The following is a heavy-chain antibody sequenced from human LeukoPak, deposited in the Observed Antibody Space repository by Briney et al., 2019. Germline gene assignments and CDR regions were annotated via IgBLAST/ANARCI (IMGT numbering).Heavy chain of an antibody. CDR2: IYSGGST. D-gene: IGHD5-24*01. CDR3: ARGRDGYNYRLDY. J-gene: IGHJ4*02. CDR1: GFTVSSNY. V-gene: IGHV3-53*04. Sequence: GSLRLSCAASGFTVSSNYMSWVRQAPGKGLEWVSVIYSGGSTYYADSVKGRFTISRHNSKYTLYLQMNSLRAEDTAVYYCARGRDGYNYRLDYWGQGTLVTVSS.